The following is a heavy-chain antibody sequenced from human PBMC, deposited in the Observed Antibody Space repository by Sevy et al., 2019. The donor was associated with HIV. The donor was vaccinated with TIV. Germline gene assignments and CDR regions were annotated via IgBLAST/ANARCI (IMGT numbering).Heavy chain of an antibody. J-gene: IGHJ6*02. V-gene: IGHV3-21*01. CDR2: IRSGSSYI. Sequence: GGSLRLSCAASGFTFSYYSMNWVRQAPGKGLQWVSSIRSGSSYIYYANSVKGRFTISRDNDKNSLYLQMNILRAEDTAVYDFTRATDYYDNSSGMDFWGQGTTVTVSS. D-gene: IGHD3-22*01. CDR1: GFTFSYYS. CDR3: TRATDYYDNSSGMDF.